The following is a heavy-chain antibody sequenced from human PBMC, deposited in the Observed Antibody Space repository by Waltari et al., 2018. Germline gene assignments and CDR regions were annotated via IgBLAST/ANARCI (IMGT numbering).Heavy chain of an antibody. J-gene: IGHJ4*02. CDR2: IKQDGNEK. CDR3: ARSGNPWFGESYSDS. Sequence: EVRLVESGGGLVQPGGSLRLSCAASGFTFSGFWMTWVSQGPEKVVEWVANIKQDGNEKYYVASVKGPFTISRDNAENSLYLQISSLRAEDTAVYYCARSGNPWFGESYSDSWGQGTLVTVSS. CDR1: GFTFSGFW. D-gene: IGHD3-10*01. V-gene: IGHV3-7*01.